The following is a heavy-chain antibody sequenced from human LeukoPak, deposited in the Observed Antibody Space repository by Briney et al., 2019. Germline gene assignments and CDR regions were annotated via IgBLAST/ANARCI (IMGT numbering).Heavy chain of an antibody. J-gene: IGHJ4*02. Sequence: SETLSLTCAVYGGSFSGYYWSWIRQPPGKGLEWIGEINHSGSTNYNPSLKSRVTISVDTSKNQFSLKLSSVTAADTAVYYCARDQVATSVFFDYWGQGTLVTVPS. D-gene: IGHD5-12*01. V-gene: IGHV4-34*01. CDR1: GGSFSGYY. CDR3: ARDQVATSVFFDY. CDR2: INHSGST.